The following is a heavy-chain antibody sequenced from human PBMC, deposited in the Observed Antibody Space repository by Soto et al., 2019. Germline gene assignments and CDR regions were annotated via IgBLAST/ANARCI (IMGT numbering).Heavy chain of an antibody. CDR3: VRGDNWNDEASDY. Sequence: QVQLVESGGGVVQPGRSLRLSCAASGFMFSNHGMHWVRQAPGTGLEWVAVIWSDGNNRYYADSVKGRFTISRDNSKNTVYLQMNSLRAEDTAVYYCVRGDNWNDEASDYWGQGTMGTVSA. V-gene: IGHV3-33*01. CDR2: IWSDGNNR. CDR1: GFMFSNHG. D-gene: IGHD1-1*01. J-gene: IGHJ4*02.